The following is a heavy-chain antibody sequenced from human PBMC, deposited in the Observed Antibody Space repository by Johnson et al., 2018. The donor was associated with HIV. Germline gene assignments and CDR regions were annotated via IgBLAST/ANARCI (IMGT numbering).Heavy chain of an antibody. CDR1: GFTFSTSV. V-gene: IGHV3-30*14. CDR3: ARGGIAAKEPWRAFDI. J-gene: IGHJ3*02. D-gene: IGHD6-13*01. CDR2: ISVDGYIK. Sequence: QVQLVESGGGVVQPGPSLRLSCAPSGFTFSTSVMHWVRRAPGKGLEWVSGISVDGYIKYYADSVKGRFTISRDNSKNTLYLQMNSLRAEDTAVYYCARGGIAAKEPWRAFDIWGQGTMVTVSS.